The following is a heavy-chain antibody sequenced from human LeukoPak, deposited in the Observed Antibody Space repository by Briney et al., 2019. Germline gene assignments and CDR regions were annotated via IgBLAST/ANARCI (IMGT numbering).Heavy chain of an antibody. CDR3: AKGREDYGSGSYGAFDI. Sequence: GGSLRLSCAASGFTFSSYGMHWVRQAPGKGLERVAFIRYDGSNKYYADSVKGRFTISRDNSKNTLYLQMNSLRAEDTAVYYCAKGREDYGSGSYGAFDIWGQGTMVTVSS. D-gene: IGHD3-10*01. J-gene: IGHJ3*02. CDR2: IRYDGSNK. CDR1: GFTFSSYG. V-gene: IGHV3-30*02.